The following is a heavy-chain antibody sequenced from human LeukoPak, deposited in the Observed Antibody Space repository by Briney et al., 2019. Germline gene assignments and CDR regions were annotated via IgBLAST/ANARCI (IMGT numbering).Heavy chain of an antibody. J-gene: IGHJ5*02. CDR1: GGSISSYY. CDR3: ARVREGGWFDP. Sequence: SETLSLTCIVSGGSISSYYWSWIRQPPGKGLEWIGYIYYSGSTNYNPSLKSRVTISVDTSKNQFSLKLSSVTAADTAVYYCARVREGGWFDPWGQGTLVTVSS. D-gene: IGHD1-26*01. CDR2: IYYSGST. V-gene: IGHV4-59*01.